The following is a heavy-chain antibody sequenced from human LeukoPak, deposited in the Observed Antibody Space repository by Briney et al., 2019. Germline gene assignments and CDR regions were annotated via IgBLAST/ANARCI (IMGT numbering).Heavy chain of an antibody. Sequence: SVKVSCTASGGTFSSYAISWVRQAPGQGLEWMGGIIPIFGTANYAQKFQGRVTITTDESTSTAYMELSSLRSEDAAVYYCARLVGYSGYDFYYYYMDVWGKGTTVTVSS. D-gene: IGHD5-12*01. J-gene: IGHJ6*03. V-gene: IGHV1-69*05. CDR3: ARLVGYSGYDFYYYYMDV. CDR2: IIPIFGTA. CDR1: GGTFSSYA.